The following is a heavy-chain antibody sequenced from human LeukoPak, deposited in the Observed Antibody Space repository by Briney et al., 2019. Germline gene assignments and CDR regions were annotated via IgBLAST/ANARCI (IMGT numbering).Heavy chain of an antibody. Sequence: GGSLRLSCAASGFTFSGYGMHWVRQAPGKGLEWVAFLRYDGSDENYADSVKGRFTISRDNSKNTLYLQMNSLRAEDTAVYYCAKCGSYYYYYMDVWGKGTTVTVSS. CDR1: GFTFSGYG. J-gene: IGHJ6*03. D-gene: IGHD2-15*01. CDR2: LRYDGSDE. V-gene: IGHV3-30*02. CDR3: AKCGSYYYYYMDV.